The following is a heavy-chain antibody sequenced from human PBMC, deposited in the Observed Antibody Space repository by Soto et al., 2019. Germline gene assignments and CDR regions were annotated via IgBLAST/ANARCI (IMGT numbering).Heavy chain of an antibody. D-gene: IGHD1-26*01. CDR2: INPNSGGT. V-gene: IGHV1-2*04. Sequence: GASVKVSCKASGYTFTGYYMHWVRQAPGQGLEWMGWINPNSGGTNYAQKFQGWVTMTRDTSTSTAYMELRSLRSDDTAVYYCARDRGSYALDYWGQGTLVTVSS. CDR1: GYTFTGYY. CDR3: ARDRGSYALDY. J-gene: IGHJ4*02.